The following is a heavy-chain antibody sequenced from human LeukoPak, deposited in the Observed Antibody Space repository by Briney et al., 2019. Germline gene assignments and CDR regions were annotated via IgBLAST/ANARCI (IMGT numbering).Heavy chain of an antibody. CDR2: ISSNGGST. D-gene: IGHD3-10*01. V-gene: IGHV3-64D*06. Sequence: GGSLRLSCSASGFTFSSYAMHWVRQAPGKGLEYVSAISSNGGSTYYADSVKGRFTISRDNSKNTLYLQMSSLRAEDTAVYYCVKDSTLWFGELLSGFDYWGQGTLVTVYS. CDR1: GFTFSSYA. CDR3: VKDSTLWFGELLSGFDY. J-gene: IGHJ4*02.